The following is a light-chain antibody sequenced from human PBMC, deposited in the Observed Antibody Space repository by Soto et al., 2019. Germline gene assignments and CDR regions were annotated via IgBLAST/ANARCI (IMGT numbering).Light chain of an antibody. J-gene: IGLJ1*01. Sequence: QSVLTQPPSVSGAPGQRVIISCTGSSSNIGAGHDVHWYQHLPGTAPKLLIYGNGNRPSGIPDRFSGSKSGTSASLAITGLQAEDEADYYCQSYDTSLSGSEVFGTGTKVTVL. CDR1: SSNIGAGHD. CDR3: QSYDTSLSGSEV. CDR2: GNG. V-gene: IGLV1-40*01.